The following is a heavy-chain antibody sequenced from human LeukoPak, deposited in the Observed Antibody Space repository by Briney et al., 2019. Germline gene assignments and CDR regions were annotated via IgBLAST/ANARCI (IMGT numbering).Heavy chain of an antibody. CDR2: IYYSGST. Sequence: PSETLSLTCTVSGGSISSYYWSWIRQPPGKGLEWIGYIYYSGSTNYNPSLKSRVTISVDTSKNQFSLKLSSVTAADTAVYYCARYTDSRTRIYYFDYRGQGTLVTVSS. V-gene: IGHV4-59*01. CDR3: ARYTDSRTRIYYFDY. J-gene: IGHJ4*02. D-gene: IGHD2-2*02. CDR1: GGSISSYY.